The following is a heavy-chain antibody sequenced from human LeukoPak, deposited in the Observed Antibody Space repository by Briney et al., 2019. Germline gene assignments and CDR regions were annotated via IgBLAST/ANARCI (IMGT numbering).Heavy chain of an antibody. D-gene: IGHD1-26*01. V-gene: IGHV3-23*01. CDR1: GFTFSSYA. CDR3: AKDRGELLSYYGMDV. J-gene: IGHJ6*02. Sequence: GGSLRLSCAASGFTFSSYAMSWVRQAPGKGLEWVSAISGSGGSTYYADSVKGRFTISRDNSKNTLYLQMNSLRAEDTAVYYCAKDRGELLSYYGMDVWGQGTTVTVSS. CDR2: ISGSGGST.